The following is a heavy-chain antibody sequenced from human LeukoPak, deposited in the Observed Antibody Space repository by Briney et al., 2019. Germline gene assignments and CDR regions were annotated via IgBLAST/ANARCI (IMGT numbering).Heavy chain of an antibody. J-gene: IGHJ3*02. CDR1: GFTFNNYA. V-gene: IGHV3-23*01. D-gene: IGHD1-26*01. Sequence: GGSLRLSCAASGFTFNNYAMSWVRQAPGKGLEWVSVISAGGGVTYYADSVKGRFTISRDNSKKKVFLQMNSLRADDTAVYYCAKAGWYSAKTYATYDDAYDIWGQGTTVTVSS. CDR2: ISAGGGVT. CDR3: AKAGWYSAKTYATYDDAYDI.